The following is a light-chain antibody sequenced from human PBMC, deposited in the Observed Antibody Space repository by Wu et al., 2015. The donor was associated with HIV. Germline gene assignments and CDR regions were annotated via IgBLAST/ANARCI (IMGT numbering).Light chain of an antibody. CDR3: QQYGGSPWT. J-gene: IGKJ1*01. CDR1: QSVYNY. CDR2: DTS. V-gene: IGKV3-11*01. Sequence: DIVLTQSPATLSLSPGGRATLSCRASQSVYNYVAWYQQKPGQAPRLLIYDTSKRATGIPARFSGSGSGTDFTLAISGLETEDFAMYFCQQYGGSPWTFGQGTKIEIK.